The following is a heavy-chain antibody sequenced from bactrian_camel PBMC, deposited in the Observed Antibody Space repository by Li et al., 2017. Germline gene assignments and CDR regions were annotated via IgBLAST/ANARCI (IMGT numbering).Heavy chain of an antibody. CDR3: AGGYIGSRCDLAATSYNY. J-gene: IGHJ4*01. Sequence: VQLVESGGGSVQAGGSLRLSCAASDNTVRRRCWGWFRQAPGKGLEWVSGISESGGQTSYADSVKGRFTISRDNAKATIYLQMNSLKAEDTAMYYCAGGYIGSRCDLAATSYNYWGQGTQVTVS. D-gene: IGHD5*01. V-gene: IGHV3S40*01. CDR1: DNTVRRRC. CDR2: ISESGGQT.